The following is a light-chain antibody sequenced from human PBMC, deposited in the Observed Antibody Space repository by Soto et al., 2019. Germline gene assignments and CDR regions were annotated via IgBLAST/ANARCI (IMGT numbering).Light chain of an antibody. CDR3: ASWDSSLTYV. CDR2: DNN. J-gene: IGLJ1*01. CDR1: SSNIGNNF. Sequence: QSVLTQPPSVSAAPGQKVTISCSGSSSNIGNNFVTWYQQLPGTAPKLLIYDNNKRPSGIPDRFSGSQSGTSATLGITGLQTGDEAVYYCASWDSSLTYVFGTGTKVTVL. V-gene: IGLV1-51*01.